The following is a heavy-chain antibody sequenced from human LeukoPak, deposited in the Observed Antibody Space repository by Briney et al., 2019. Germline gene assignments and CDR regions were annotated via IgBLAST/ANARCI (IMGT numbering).Heavy chain of an antibody. CDR3: TRLAGWEVPFGY. CDR1: GFTFSDSP. J-gene: IGHJ4*02. Sequence: GGSLRLSCAASGFTFSDSPMHWVRQASGKGLEWVGRVRNKANNYATEYAASVKGRFTISRDDSKNTVYLQMNSLKTEDTAVYYCTRLAGWEVPFGYWGQGTLVTVSS. CDR2: VRNKANNYAT. V-gene: IGHV3-73*01. D-gene: IGHD1-26*01.